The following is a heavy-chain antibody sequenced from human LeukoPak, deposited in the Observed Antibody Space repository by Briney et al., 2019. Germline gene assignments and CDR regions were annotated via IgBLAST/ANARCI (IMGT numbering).Heavy chain of an antibody. CDR3: RDPFDY. V-gene: IGHV3-23*01. CDR1: GFSFSSNS. J-gene: IGHJ4*02. CDR2: ISGSGGRT. Sequence: GGSLRLSCAASGFSFSSNSMSWVRQAPGKGLEWVSAISGSGGRTFYADSVKGRFTISRDNSKNTLYLQMNSLRAEDTAVYYCRDPFDYWGQGTLVTVSS.